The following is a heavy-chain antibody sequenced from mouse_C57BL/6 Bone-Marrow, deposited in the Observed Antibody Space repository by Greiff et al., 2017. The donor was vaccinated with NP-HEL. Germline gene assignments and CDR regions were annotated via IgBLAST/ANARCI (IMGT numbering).Heavy chain of an antibody. D-gene: IGHD1-1*01. CDR2: INPSTGGT. CDR3: ARRASSYDYYAMDY. CDR1: GYSFTGYY. J-gene: IGHJ4*01. V-gene: IGHV1-43*01. Sequence: VQLQQSGPELVKPGASVKISCKASGYSFTGYYMHWVKQSSEKSLEWIGEINPSTGGTSYNQKFKGKATLTVDKSSSTAYMQLKSLTSEDSAVYYCARRASSYDYYAMDYWGQGTSVTVSS.